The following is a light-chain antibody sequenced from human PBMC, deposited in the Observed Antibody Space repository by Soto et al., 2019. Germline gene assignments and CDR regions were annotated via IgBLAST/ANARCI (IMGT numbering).Light chain of an antibody. Sequence: DIQMTQSPSSLSASVGDRVTITCRASQDIRNYLAWYQQKPGKVPKLLISAASTLQPRVPSRFSGSGSGTDFTLPISSLQPEDVATYYCQKYKGAPLTFGGGNKVEIK. CDR2: AAS. CDR1: QDIRNY. CDR3: QKYKGAPLT. J-gene: IGKJ4*01. V-gene: IGKV1-27*01.